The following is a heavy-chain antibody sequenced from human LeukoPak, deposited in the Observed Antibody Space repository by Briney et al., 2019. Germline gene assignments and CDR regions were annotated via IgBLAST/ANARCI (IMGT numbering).Heavy chain of an antibody. CDR1: GFTFSSYG. V-gene: IGHV3-23*01. J-gene: IGHJ6*03. D-gene: IGHD3-9*01. CDR2: ISGSGGNT. CDR3: AKSGAWYYDILTGYYPVAGPADYMDV. Sequence: GGSLRLSCAASGFTFSSYGMSWVRQAPGKGLEWASGISGSGGNTYYADSVKGRFTISRAENTLYLQMNSLRAEDTAVYYCAKSGAWYYDILTGYYPVAGPADYMDVWGKGTTVTISS.